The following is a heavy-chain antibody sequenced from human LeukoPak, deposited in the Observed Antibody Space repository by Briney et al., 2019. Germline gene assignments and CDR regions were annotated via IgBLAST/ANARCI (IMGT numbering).Heavy chain of an antibody. CDR1: GGSISSYY. J-gene: IGHJ4*02. Sequence: KTSETLSLTCTVSGGSISSYYWSWIRQPPGKGLEWIGYIYYSGSTNYNPSLKGRVTISVDTSKNQFSLKLSSVTAADTAVYYCARVCYDFWSGYPYYFDYWGQGTLVTVSS. CDR2: IYYSGST. D-gene: IGHD3-3*01. CDR3: ARVCYDFWSGYPYYFDY. V-gene: IGHV4-59*01.